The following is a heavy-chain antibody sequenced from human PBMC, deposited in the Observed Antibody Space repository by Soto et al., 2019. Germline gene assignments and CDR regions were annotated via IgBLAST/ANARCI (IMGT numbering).Heavy chain of an antibody. J-gene: IGHJ6*02. CDR2: INHSGST. CDR3: ASGGASYYYYGMDV. V-gene: IGHV4-34*01. CDR1: GGSFSGYY. Sequence: ETLSLTCAVYGGSFSGYYWSWIRQPPGKGLEWIGEINHSGSTNYSPSLKSRVTISVDTSKNQFSLKLSFVTAADTAVYYCASGGASYYYYGMDVWGQGTTVTVSS.